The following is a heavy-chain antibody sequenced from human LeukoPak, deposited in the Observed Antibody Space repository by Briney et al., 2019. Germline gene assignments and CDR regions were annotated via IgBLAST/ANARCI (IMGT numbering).Heavy chain of an antibody. Sequence: HPGGSLRLSCAASGFTFSSYEMNWVRQAPGKGLEWVSYISSSGSTIYYADSVKGRFTISRDNAKNSLYLQMNSLRAEDTAVYYCAREQYEWLRWRGIDYWGQGTLVTVSS. V-gene: IGHV3-48*03. CDR1: GFTFSSYE. J-gene: IGHJ4*02. CDR3: AREQYEWLRWRGIDY. D-gene: IGHD5-12*01. CDR2: ISSSGSTI.